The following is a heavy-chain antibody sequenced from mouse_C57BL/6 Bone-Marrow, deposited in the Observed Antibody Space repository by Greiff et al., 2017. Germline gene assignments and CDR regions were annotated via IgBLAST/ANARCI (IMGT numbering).Heavy chain of an antibody. D-gene: IGHD3-2*02. CDR2: INPNNGGT. J-gene: IGHJ3*01. CDR1: GYTFTDYN. CDR3: ARGSSSGYPFAY. Sequence: VQLQQSGPELVKPGASVKIPCKASGYTFTDYNMDWVKQSHGKSLEWIGDINPNNGGTIYNQKFKGKATLTVDKSSSTAYMELRSLTSEDTAVYYCARGSSSGYPFAYWGQGTLVTVSA. V-gene: IGHV1-18*01.